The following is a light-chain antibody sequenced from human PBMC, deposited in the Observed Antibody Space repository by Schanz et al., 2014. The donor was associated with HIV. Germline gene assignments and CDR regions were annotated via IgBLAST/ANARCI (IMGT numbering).Light chain of an antibody. CDR2: DVN. CDR3: SSYTTSSTLV. V-gene: IGLV2-14*03. Sequence: QSALTQPASVSGSPGQSITISCTGTSSDVGVYNYVSWYQQHPGKAPKLMIYDVNNRPSGVSNRFSGSKSGNTASLTISGLQAEDEADYYCSSYTTSSTLVFGGGTKSPS. J-gene: IGLJ2*01. CDR1: SSDVGVYNY.